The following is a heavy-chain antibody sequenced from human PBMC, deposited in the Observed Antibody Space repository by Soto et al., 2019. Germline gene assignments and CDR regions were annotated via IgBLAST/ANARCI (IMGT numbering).Heavy chain of an antibody. CDR2: IYYSGST. CDR1: GGSISSYC. Sequence: SETLSVTWTVSGGSISSYCWSWIRQPPGKGLEWIGYIYYSGSTNYNPSLKSRVTISVDTSKNQFSLKLSSVTAADTAVYYCARVSRGITGTTADYWGQGTLVTVSS. J-gene: IGHJ4*02. D-gene: IGHD1-7*01. CDR3: ARVSRGITGTTADY. V-gene: IGHV4-59*01.